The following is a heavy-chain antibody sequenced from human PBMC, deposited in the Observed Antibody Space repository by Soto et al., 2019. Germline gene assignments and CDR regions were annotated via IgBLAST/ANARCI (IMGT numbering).Heavy chain of an antibody. CDR1: GGSISSYY. V-gene: IGHV4-59*08. J-gene: IGHJ4*02. Sequence: QVQLQESGPGLVKPSETLSLTCTVSGGSISSYYWSWIRQPPGKGLEWIGYIYYSGSTNYNPSLKRRVTLSVDTSNNRVSLKLSSVTAADTAVYYWARHKGAMVNSDYWGQGTLVTVSS. CDR2: IYYSGST. CDR3: ARHKGAMVNSDY. D-gene: IGHD5-18*01.